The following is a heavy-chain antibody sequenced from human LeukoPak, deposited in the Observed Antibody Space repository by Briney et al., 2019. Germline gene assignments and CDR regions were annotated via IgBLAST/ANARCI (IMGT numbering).Heavy chain of an antibody. CDR3: ARGGPIAPLDY. CDR1: GGSISSYY. V-gene: IGHV4-59*01. CDR2: IYYSGST. D-gene: IGHD6-13*01. J-gene: IGHJ4*02. Sequence: SETLSLTCTVSGGSISSYYWSWVRQPPGKGLEWIGYIYYSGSTNYNPSLKSRVTISVDTSKNQFSLKLSSVTAADTAVYYCARGGPIAPLDYWGQGTLVTVSS.